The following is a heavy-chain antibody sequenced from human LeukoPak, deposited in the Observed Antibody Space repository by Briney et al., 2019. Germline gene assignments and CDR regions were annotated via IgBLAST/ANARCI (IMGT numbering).Heavy chain of an antibody. CDR2: INPNSGGT. J-gene: IGHJ2*01. CDR1: GYTFTGYY. D-gene: IGHD4-11*01. CDR3: ARVTLDYLEYWYFDL. V-gene: IGHV1-2*02. Sequence: ASVKVSCKASGYTFTGYYMHWVRQAPGQGLEWMGWINPNSGGTNYAQKFQGRVTMTRDTSISTAYMELSRLRSDDTAEYYCARVTLDYLEYWYFDLWGRGTLVTVSS.